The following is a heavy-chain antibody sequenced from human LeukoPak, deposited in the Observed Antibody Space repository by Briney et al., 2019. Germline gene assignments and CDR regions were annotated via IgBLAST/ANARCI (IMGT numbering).Heavy chain of an antibody. CDR2: IYHSGST. D-gene: IGHD3-10*01. CDR3: ASRGGSDYYGSGSKPYFDY. V-gene: IGHV4-4*02. CDR1: GGSISSSNW. J-gene: IGHJ4*02. Sequence: PSGTLSLTCAVSGGSISSSNWWSWVRQPPGKGLEWIGEIYHSGSTNYNPSLKSRVTISVDKSKNQFSLKLSSVTAADTAVYYCASRGGSDYYGSGSKPYFDYWGQGTLVTVSS.